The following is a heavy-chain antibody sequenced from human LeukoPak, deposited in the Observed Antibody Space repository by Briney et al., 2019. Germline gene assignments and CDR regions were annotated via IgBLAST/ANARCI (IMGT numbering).Heavy chain of an antibody. D-gene: IGHD3-22*01. CDR1: GYTFTNYG. CDR3: ARDLYYYDSGGYNDAFDF. Sequence: ASVKVSCKASGYTFTNYGISWVRQAPGQGLEWMGWISAYKGNTYYAQKLQGRVTMTTDTSTTTAYMELRSLRSDDTAVYYCARDLYYYDSGGYNDAFDFWGQGTVVTVSS. CDR2: ISAYKGNT. J-gene: IGHJ3*01. V-gene: IGHV1-18*01.